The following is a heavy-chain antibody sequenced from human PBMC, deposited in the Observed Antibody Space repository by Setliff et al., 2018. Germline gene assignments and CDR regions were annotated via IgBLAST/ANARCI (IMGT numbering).Heavy chain of an antibody. CDR3: ARGGSPDCSTAGCRYGDYVY. Sequence: ASVKVSCKTSGFSFTSFGFSWVRQAPGQGLEWMGSISGYTGETNYAQKFQARVTMTADTSTKTVYMELRSLRSEDTAVYYCARGGSPDCSTAGCRYGDYVYWGQGTQVTVSS. CDR2: ISGYTGET. V-gene: IGHV1-18*01. J-gene: IGHJ4*02. CDR1: GFSFTSFG. D-gene: IGHD2-2*01.